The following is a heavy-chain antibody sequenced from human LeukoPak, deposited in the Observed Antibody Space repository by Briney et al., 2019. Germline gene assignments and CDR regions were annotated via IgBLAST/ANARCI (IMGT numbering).Heavy chain of an antibody. V-gene: IGHV1-8*03. J-gene: IGHJ6*03. Sequence: ASVKVSCKASGYTFTSYDINWVRQATGQGLEWMGWMNPNSGNTGYAQKFQGRVTITRNTSTSTAYMELSSLRSEDTAVYYCARARRGYSGYEHYYYYMDVWGKGTTVTVSS. D-gene: IGHD5-12*01. CDR1: GYTFTSYD. CDR2: MNPNSGNT. CDR3: ARARRGYSGYEHYYYYMDV.